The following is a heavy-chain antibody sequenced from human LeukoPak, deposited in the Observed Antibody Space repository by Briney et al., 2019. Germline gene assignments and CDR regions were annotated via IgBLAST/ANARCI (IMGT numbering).Heavy chain of an antibody. Sequence: SVKVSCKASGGTFSSYAISWVRQAPGQGLEWMGGIIPIFGTANYAQKFQGRVTITADETTSTAYMELSSLRSEDTAVYYCARGVVVVPAATAGSNWFDPWGQGTLVTVSS. D-gene: IGHD2-2*01. V-gene: IGHV1-69*13. J-gene: IGHJ5*02. CDR2: IIPIFGTA. CDR3: ARGVVVVPAATAGSNWFDP. CDR1: GGTFSSYA.